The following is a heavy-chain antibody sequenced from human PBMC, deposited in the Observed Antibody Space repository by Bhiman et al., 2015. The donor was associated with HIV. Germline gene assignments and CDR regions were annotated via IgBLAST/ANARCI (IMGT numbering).Heavy chain of an antibody. CDR3: ARDRPYNWNWGSQYYGMDV. D-gene: IGHD1-7*01. CDR1: GFTFSSYS. V-gene: IGHV3-21*03. J-gene: IGHJ6*02. CDR2: IISSGRHI. Sequence: EVQLVESGGGLVKPGGSLRLSCAASGFTFSSYSMTWVRQAPGKGLEWVSSIISSGRHIYYVDSVKGRFTISRDNAKNSLYLQMSSLRAEDTAVYYCARDRPYNWNWGSQYYGMDVWGQGTTVIVSS.